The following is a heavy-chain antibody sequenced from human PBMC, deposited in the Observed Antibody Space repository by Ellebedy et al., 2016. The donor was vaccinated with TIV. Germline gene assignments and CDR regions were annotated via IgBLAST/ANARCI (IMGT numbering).Heavy chain of an antibody. Sequence: PGGSLRLSCAASGFTFSSYSMNWVRQAPGEGLEWVSYISSSSTTKYADSVKGRFTISRDNAKNSLYLQMNNLGDEDTAVYYCARGLDNYWGQGTLVAVSS. J-gene: IGHJ4*02. CDR3: ARGLDNY. CDR1: GFTFSSYS. V-gene: IGHV3-48*02. D-gene: IGHD3/OR15-3a*01. CDR2: ISSSSTT.